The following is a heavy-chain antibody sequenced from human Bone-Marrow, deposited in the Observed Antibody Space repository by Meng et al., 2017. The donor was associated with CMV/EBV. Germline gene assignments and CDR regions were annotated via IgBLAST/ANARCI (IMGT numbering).Heavy chain of an antibody. J-gene: IGHJ6*01. D-gene: IGHD6-6*01. Sequence: GESLKISCVASGFTFDSYWMTWVRQAPGEGLEWVANIKEDGSETNYGDSVRGRFTISRDNAKTSLYLQMNSLRAEDTAVYYCAREYSSLNYYYYGMDVWGQGTTVTVYS. CDR1: GFTFDSYW. V-gene: IGHV3-7*01. CDR2: IKEDGSET. CDR3: AREYSSLNYYYYGMDV.